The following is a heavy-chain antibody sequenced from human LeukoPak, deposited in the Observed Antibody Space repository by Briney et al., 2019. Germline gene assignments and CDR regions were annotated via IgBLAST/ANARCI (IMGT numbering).Heavy chain of an antibody. Sequence: GGTLRLSCAASGFTVSSNYMSWVRQAPGKGLEWVSVIYSGGSTYYADSVKGRFTISRDNSKNTLYLQMNSLRAEDTAVYYCASQYYYDSSGYHWGDLDYWGQGTLVTVSS. CDR2: IYSGGST. V-gene: IGHV3-66*04. D-gene: IGHD3-22*01. J-gene: IGHJ4*02. CDR3: ASQYYYDSSGYHWGDLDY. CDR1: GFTVSSNY.